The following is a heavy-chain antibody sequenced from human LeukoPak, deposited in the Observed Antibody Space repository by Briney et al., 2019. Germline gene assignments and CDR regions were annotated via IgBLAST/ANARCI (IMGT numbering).Heavy chain of an antibody. CDR3: AKGGSFYDSSGYADY. D-gene: IGHD3-22*01. J-gene: IGHJ4*02. V-gene: IGHV3-23*01. CDR1: GFTFSSYA. CDR2: ISGSGSST. Sequence: GGSLRLSCAASGFTFSSYAMSWVRQAPGEGLEWVSAISGSGSSTYYADSVKGRFTISRDNSKNTLSLQMNSLRAEDTAVYYCAKGGSFYDSSGYADYWGQGTLVTVSS.